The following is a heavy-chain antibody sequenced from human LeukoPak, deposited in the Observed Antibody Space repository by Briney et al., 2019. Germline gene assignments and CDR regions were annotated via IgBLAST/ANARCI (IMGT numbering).Heavy chain of an antibody. V-gene: IGHV4-34*01. CDR2: INHSGST. J-gene: IGHJ4*02. CDR1: GGSFSDYY. CDR3: ASNRVVDTAMVTGRFDY. D-gene: IGHD5-18*01. Sequence: TSETLSLTCAVYGGSFSDYYWSWIRQPPGKGLEWIGEINHSGSTNYNPSLKSRVTISVDTSKNQFSLKLSSVTAADAAVYYCASNRVVDTAMVTGRFDYWGQGTLVTVSS.